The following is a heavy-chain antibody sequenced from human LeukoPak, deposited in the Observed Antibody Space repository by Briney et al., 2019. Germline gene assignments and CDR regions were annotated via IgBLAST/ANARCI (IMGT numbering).Heavy chain of an antibody. V-gene: IGHV3-11*04. Sequence: GSLRLYCAAAGFTFSDYYMSWIRQAPGKGLEGVSYISSSGSTIYYADSVKGRFTISRDNAKNSLFLQMNSLRAEDTAVYYCARDRGAYSSYWVNFDYWGQGTLVTVSS. J-gene: IGHJ4*02. CDR3: ARDRGAYSSYWVNFDY. D-gene: IGHD6-6*01. CDR1: GFTFSDYY. CDR2: ISSSGSTI.